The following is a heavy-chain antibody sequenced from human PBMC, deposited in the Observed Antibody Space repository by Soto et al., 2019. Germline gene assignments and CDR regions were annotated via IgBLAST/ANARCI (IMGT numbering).Heavy chain of an antibody. J-gene: IGHJ4*02. V-gene: IGHV4-30-2*01. D-gene: IGHD5-12*01. CDR2: IYHSGST. Sequence: QLQLQESGSGLVKPSQTLSLTCAVSGGSISSGGYSWSWIRQPPGKGLEWIGYIYHSGSTYYNPCLKRRVTISVDRSKNQFALKLSSVTAADTAVYYCAAGGGLPRYYWGQGNMVTVSS. CDR1: GGSISSGGYS. CDR3: AAGGGLPRYY.